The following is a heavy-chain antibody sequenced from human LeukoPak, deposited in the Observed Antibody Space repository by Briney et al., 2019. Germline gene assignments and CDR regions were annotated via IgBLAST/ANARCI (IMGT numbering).Heavy chain of an antibody. CDR1: GGSFSGYY. D-gene: IGHD2-21*02. V-gene: IGHV4-34*01. Sequence: PSETLSLTCAVYGGSFSGYYWSWIRQPPGKGLEWIGEINHSGSTNYNPSLKSRVTMSVDTSKNQFSLKLSSVTAADTAVYYCARDQGFGTHIVVVTDAFDIWGQGTMVTVSS. CDR3: ARDQGFGTHIVVVTDAFDI. J-gene: IGHJ3*02. CDR2: INHSGST.